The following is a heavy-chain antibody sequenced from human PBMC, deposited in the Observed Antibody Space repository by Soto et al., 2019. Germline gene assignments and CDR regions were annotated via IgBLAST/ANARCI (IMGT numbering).Heavy chain of an antibody. J-gene: IGHJ4*02. Sequence: QVRLVESGGGAVQPGDSLRLSCDASGFTFSTYALHWVRQAPGKGLEWVAFISYTGANQYYADSVKGRFTVSRDNSKNIASLQMTRLKPEDSAVYYCARDWFLYSRGAYYDHWGQGTLVTVSS. CDR2: ISYTGANQ. CDR1: GFTFSTYA. CDR3: ARDWFLYSRGAYYDH. D-gene: IGHD4-4*01. V-gene: IGHV3-30-3*01.